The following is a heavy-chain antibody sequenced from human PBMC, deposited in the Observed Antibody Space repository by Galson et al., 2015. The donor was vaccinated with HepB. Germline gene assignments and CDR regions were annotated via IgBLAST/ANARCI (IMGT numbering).Heavy chain of an antibody. CDR3: ARRVAVAGSSYYFDY. CDR2: IGTSSKTI. Sequence: SLRLSCAASGFTFSSYSMNWVRQAPGKGLEWVSYIGTSSKTIYYADSVKGRFTISRDNAKNSLYLQINSLRAEDTAIYYCARRVAVAGSSYYFDYWGQGTLVTVSS. J-gene: IGHJ4*02. D-gene: IGHD6-19*01. CDR1: GFTFSSYS. V-gene: IGHV3-48*01.